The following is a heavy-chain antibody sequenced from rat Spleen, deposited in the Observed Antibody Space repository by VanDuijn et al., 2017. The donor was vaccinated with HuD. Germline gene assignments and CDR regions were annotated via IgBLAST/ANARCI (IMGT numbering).Heavy chain of an antibody. D-gene: IGHD1-12*02. Sequence: EVQLVESGGGLVQPGRSLKLSCAASGFTFSNYYMAWVRQAPTKGLEWVAYISTAGGNTYYRDSVRGRFTISRDNAKSALYLQMDSRRSEDTATDYCTTDSYFDGTYYPGGFDYWGQGVMVTVSS. CDR2: ISTAGGNT. V-gene: IGHV5-27*01. CDR1: GFTFSNYY. CDR3: TTDSYFDGTYYPGGFDY. J-gene: IGHJ2*01.